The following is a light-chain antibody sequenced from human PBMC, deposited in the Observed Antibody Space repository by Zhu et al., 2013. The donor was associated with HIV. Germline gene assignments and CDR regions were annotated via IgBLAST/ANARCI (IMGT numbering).Light chain of an antibody. V-gene: IGKV4-1*01. Sequence: DIVMTQSPDSLAVSLGERATINCKSSQSVLYSSNNKNYLAWYQQKPGQPPKLLIYWASTRESGVPDRFSGSGSGTDFTLTISRLEPEDFAVYYCQQYGSSPQFTFGPGTKVDIK. CDR1: QSVLYSSNNKNY. CDR3: QQYGSSPQFT. CDR2: WAS. J-gene: IGKJ3*01.